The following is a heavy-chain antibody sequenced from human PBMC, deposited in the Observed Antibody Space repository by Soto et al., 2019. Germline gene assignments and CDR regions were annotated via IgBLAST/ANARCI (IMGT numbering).Heavy chain of an antibody. V-gene: IGHV1-69*13. Sequence: SVKVSCKASGGTCSSYAISWVRQAPGQGLEWMGGIIPIFGTANYAQKFQGRVTITADESTSTAYMELSSLRSEDTAVYYCAREVSSSWYFLDYWGQGTLVTVSS. J-gene: IGHJ4*02. CDR3: AREVSSSWYFLDY. CDR2: IIPIFGTA. CDR1: GGTCSSYA. D-gene: IGHD6-13*01.